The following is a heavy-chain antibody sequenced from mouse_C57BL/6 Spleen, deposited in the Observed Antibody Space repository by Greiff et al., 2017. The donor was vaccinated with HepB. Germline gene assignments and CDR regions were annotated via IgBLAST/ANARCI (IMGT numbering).Heavy chain of an antibody. J-gene: IGHJ2*01. V-gene: IGHV1-52*01. D-gene: IGHD2-4*01. CDR1: GYTFTSYW. CDR3: ARADYGYFDY. CDR2: IDPSDSET. Sequence: QVQLQQPGAELVRPGSSVKLSCKASGYTFTSYWMHWVKQRPIQGLEWIGNIDPSDSETHYNQKFKDKATLTVDKSSSTAYMQLSSLTSEDAAVYYCARADYGYFDYWGQGTTLTVAS.